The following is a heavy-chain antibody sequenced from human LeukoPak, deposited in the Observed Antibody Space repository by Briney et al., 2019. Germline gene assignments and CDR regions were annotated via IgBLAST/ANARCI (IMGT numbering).Heavy chain of an antibody. J-gene: IGHJ4*02. CDR2: INPNSGGT. Sequence: ASVKVSCKASGYTFTGYYMHWVRQAPGQGLEWMGWINPNSGGTNYAQKFQGRVTMTRDTSISTAYMELSRLRSDDTAVYYCARSYCSGGSCYYKTTFDYWGQGTLVTVSS. D-gene: IGHD2-15*01. CDR3: ARSYCSGGSCYYKTTFDY. V-gene: IGHV1-2*02. CDR1: GYTFTGYY.